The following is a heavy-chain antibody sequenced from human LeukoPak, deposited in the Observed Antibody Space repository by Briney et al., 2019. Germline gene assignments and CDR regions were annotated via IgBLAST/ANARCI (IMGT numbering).Heavy chain of an antibody. V-gene: IGHV3-74*01. Sequence: GSLRLSFTASGFTFSSYWMHLVRQGPGEGLVWVSRINTGGSSTTYADSVKGRFTISRDNAKNTLYLQMNSLRVEDTAVYYCARSNQADDYWGQGTLVTVSS. J-gene: IGHJ4*02. CDR1: GFTFSSYW. D-gene: IGHD4-11*01. CDR2: INTGGSST. CDR3: ARSNQADDY.